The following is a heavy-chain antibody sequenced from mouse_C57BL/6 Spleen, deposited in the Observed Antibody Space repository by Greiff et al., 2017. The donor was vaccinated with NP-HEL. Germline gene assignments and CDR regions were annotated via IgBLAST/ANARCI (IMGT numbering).Heavy chain of an antibody. J-gene: IGHJ4*01. V-gene: IGHV5-17*01. CDR3: ARGGYSNYRAMDY. Sequence: EVQLVESGGGLVKPGGSLKLSCAASGFTFSDYGMHWVRQAPEKGLEWVAYISSGSSTIYYADIVKGRFTIARDNAKNTLFLQMTRLRSEDTAMYYCARGGYSNYRAMDYWGQGTSVTVSS. CDR2: ISSGSSTI. D-gene: IGHD2-5*01. CDR1: GFTFSDYG.